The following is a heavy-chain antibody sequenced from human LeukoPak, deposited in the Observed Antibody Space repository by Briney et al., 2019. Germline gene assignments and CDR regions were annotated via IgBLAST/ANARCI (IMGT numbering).Heavy chain of an antibody. CDR3: AKDPTPRFGELLYFDY. J-gene: IGHJ4*02. CDR1: GFTFSSYS. D-gene: IGHD3-10*01. V-gene: IGHV3-23*01. Sequence: SGGSLRLSCVASGFTFSSYSMSWVRQAPGKGLEWVSAISGSGGSTYYADSVKGRFTISRDNSKNTLYLQMNSLRAEDTAVYYCAKDPTPRFGELLYFDYWGQGTLVTVSS. CDR2: ISGSGGST.